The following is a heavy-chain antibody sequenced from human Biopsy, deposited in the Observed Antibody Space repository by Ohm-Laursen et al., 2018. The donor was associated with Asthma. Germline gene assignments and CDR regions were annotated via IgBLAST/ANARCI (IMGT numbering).Heavy chain of an antibody. CDR2: VNTGNGDT. Sequence: ASVKASCKASGYNFISFAIHWVRQAPGQRLEWMGWVNTGNGDTKYSQKFQGRVTITRDTSASTAYMELRCLRSEDTATYYCARTCYDFLTGQVKDVFGVWGQGTMVTVSS. CDR3: ARTCYDFLTGQVKDVFGV. CDR1: GYNFISFA. D-gene: IGHD3-9*01. J-gene: IGHJ3*01. V-gene: IGHV1-3*04.